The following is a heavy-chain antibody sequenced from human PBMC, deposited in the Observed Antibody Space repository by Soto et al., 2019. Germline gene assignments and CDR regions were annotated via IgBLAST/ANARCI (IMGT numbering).Heavy chain of an antibody. Sequence: QVQLQQWGAGLLKPSETLSLTCAVYGGSFSGYYWSWIRQPPGKGLESIGEINHSGSTNYNPSLKSRVTLSVDTSKNQFSLKLSSVTAADTAVYYCARDKFPAMVRGVNVGFQHWGQGTLVTVSS. CDR1: GGSFSGYY. V-gene: IGHV4-34*01. CDR3: ARDKFPAMVRGVNVGFQH. CDR2: INHSGST. D-gene: IGHD3-10*01. J-gene: IGHJ1*01.